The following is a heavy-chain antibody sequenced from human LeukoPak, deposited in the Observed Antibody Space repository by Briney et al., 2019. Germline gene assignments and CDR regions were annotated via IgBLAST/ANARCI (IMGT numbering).Heavy chain of an antibody. CDR1: GFTFSTYW. Sequence: PGGSLRLSCAASGFTFSTYWMSWVRQAPGKGLEWVANIKLDGSEEYYVDSVKGRYTISRDNAKNSLYLQMNSLRAEDTAMYYCARDSAGNDYWGQGTLVTVSS. V-gene: IGHV3-7*01. CDR3: ARDSAGNDY. D-gene: IGHD6-13*01. J-gene: IGHJ4*02. CDR2: IKLDGSEE.